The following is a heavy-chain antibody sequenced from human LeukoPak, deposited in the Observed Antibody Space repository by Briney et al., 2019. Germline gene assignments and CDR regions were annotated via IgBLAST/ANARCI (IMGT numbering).Heavy chain of an antibody. V-gene: IGHV7-4-1*02. CDR3: AREREDIVVVVAATPYAFDI. CDR2: INTNTGNP. Sequence: ASVKVSCKASGYTFTSYAMNWVRQAPGQGLEWMEWINTNTGNPTYAQGFTGRFVFSFDTSVSTEYLQISSLKAEDTAVYYCAREREDIVVVVAATPYAFDIWGQGTMVTVSS. CDR1: GYTFTSYA. D-gene: IGHD2-15*01. J-gene: IGHJ3*02.